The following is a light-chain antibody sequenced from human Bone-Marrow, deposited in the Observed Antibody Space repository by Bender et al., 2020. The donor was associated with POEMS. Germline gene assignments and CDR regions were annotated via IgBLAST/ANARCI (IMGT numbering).Light chain of an antibody. CDR1: SSNIGNNY. CDR3: QSYDNSLGGWV. J-gene: IGLJ3*02. V-gene: IGLV1-40*01. CDR2: GNN. Sequence: QSVLTQPPSVSAAPGQKVTISCSGSSSNIGNNYVSWYQHLPGTAPKLLIYGNNNRPSGVPDRFSGSKSGTSASLAITGLQAEDGGDYYCQSYDNSLGGWVFGGGTKLTVL.